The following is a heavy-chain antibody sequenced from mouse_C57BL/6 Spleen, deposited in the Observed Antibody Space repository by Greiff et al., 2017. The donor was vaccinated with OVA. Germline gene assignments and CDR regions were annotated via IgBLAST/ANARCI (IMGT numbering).Heavy chain of an antibody. CDR2: IDPSDSYT. D-gene: IGHD2-1*01. CDR3: ARGGYGNYAMDY. CDR1: GYTFTSYW. Sequence: VKLQQPGAELVMPGASVKLSCKASGYTFTSYWMHWVKPRPGQGLEWIGEIDPSDSYTNYNQKFKGKSTLTVDKSSSTAYMQLSSLTSEDSAVYYCARGGYGNYAMDYWGQGTSVTVSS. J-gene: IGHJ4*01. V-gene: IGHV1-69*01.